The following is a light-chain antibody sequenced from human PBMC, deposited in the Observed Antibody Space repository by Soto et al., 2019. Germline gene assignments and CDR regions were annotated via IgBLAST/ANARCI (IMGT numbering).Light chain of an antibody. J-gene: IGKJ4*02. CDR3: QQDFSYQLT. V-gene: IGKV1-8*01. Sequence: AIRMTQSPSSFSASTGDRVTITCRASHGISSHLAWYQVKPGKAPRLLIYTASYLESGVPSRFSGSGSGPDFTLTIRSRQSEDFAVYYCQQDFSYQLTFGGGTKVEIK. CDR2: TAS. CDR1: HGISSH.